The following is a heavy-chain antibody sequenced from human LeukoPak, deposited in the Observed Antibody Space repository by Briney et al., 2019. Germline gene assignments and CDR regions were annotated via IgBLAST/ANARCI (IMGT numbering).Heavy chain of an antibody. CDR3: ARQLAYPYYFDY. CDR1: GGSISSSANY. J-gene: IGHJ4*02. V-gene: IGHV4-39*01. Sequence: SETLSLTCTVSGGSISSSANYWAWLRQAPGKGLEWIGNIYESGNTYLNPSLKSRVTLSVDTSKNQFSLRLNSVTAADTALYYCARQLAYPYYFDYWGQGTLVTVSS. CDR2: IYESGNT.